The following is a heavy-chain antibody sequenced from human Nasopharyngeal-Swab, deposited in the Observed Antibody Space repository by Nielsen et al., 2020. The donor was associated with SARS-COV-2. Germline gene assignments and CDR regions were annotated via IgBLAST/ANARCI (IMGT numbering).Heavy chain of an antibody. CDR2: IYHTGST. CDR3: ARRTDGYRPFDF. D-gene: IGHD5-24*01. J-gene: IGHJ4*02. CDR1: GASATSYY. Sequence: SDTLSPTFTVSGASATSYYWSWLRQTQGKGLEYIAYIYHTGSTTYNPSLRSRVSISIDTSKHQFSLQLNSLTAADTSVYYCARRTDGYRPFDFWGQGIHVTVSS. V-gene: IGHV4-59*08.